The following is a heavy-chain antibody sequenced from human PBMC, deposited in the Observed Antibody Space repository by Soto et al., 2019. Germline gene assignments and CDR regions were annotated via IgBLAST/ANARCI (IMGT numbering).Heavy chain of an antibody. CDR2: IYPGDSDT. V-gene: IGHV5-51*01. Sequence: GESLKISCKGSGYSFTSYWIGWVRQMPGKGLEWMGIIYPGDSDTRYSPSFQGQVTISADKSISTAYLQWSSLKASDTAMYYCARLSHLYSSSFGPLDYWGQGTLVTVSS. CDR1: GYSFTSYW. D-gene: IGHD6-13*01. CDR3: ARLSHLYSSSFGPLDY. J-gene: IGHJ4*02.